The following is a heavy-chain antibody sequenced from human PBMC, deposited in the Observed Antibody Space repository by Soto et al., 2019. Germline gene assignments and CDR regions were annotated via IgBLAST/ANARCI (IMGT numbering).Heavy chain of an antibody. Sequence: EVHLVESGGGLVKPGGSLRLSCAASDFTFSDYTMDWVRQAPGKGLEWVSSISSSSFNIYYADSVKGRFTISRDNARNLLYLQMNSLSDEDTAVYYCAREGPYSGTYRPYFDYWGQGTLVTVSS. J-gene: IGHJ4*02. D-gene: IGHD1-26*01. CDR1: DFTFSDYT. CDR3: AREGPYSGTYRPYFDY. CDR2: ISSSSFNI. V-gene: IGHV3-21*01.